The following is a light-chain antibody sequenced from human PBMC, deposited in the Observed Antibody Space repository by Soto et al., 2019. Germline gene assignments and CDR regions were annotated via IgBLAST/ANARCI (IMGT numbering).Light chain of an antibody. Sequence: QSVLTQPASVSGSPGQSITVSCTGSSSDFGDDKYVSWYQQQPGKGPNLLIYGVNSRPSGISNRFSGSKSGNTASLPNSGLQVEYGAEYICRSFTTSRIWVFGEGTELTVL. J-gene: IGLJ3*02. CDR2: GVN. CDR3: RSFTTSRIWV. CDR1: SSDFGDDKY. V-gene: IGLV2-14*01.